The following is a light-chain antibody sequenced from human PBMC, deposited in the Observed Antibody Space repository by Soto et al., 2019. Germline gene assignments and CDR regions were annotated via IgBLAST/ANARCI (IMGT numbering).Light chain of an antibody. J-gene: IGLJ1*01. V-gene: IGLV2-14*01. CDR1: STDIGTYNS. CDR2: EVI. CDR3: SSYTSSDSYV. Sequence: QSVLTQPASVSGSPGRSITISCTGTSTDIGTYNSVSWYQHHPGKDPQLLIFEVIDRPSGVSDRFSGSKSGNTASLTISGLQSQDEADYYCSSYTSSDSYVFGIGTKLTVL.